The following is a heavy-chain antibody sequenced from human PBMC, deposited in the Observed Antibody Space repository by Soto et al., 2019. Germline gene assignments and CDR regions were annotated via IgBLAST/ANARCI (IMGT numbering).Heavy chain of an antibody. Sequence: QVQLVQSGAEVRKPGASVKVSCKASGYTFSSHGIIWVRQAPGQGLEWMGWIGGYNGNAKYAQRFQGRVTMTTDTSTSTVYMDLRSLGFDDSAVYYCAREGSYGWYDCWGQGTLVTVSS. V-gene: IGHV1-18*01. J-gene: IGHJ5*01. CDR3: AREGSYGWYDC. CDR2: IGGYNGNA. CDR1: GYTFSSHG. D-gene: IGHD2-15*01.